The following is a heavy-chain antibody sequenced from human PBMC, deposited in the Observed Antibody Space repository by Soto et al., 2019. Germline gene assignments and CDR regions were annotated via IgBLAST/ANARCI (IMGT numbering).Heavy chain of an antibody. CDR2: IYYSGST. D-gene: IGHD6-6*01. Sequence: SETLSLTCTVSGGSISSYYWSWIRQPPGKGLEWIGYIYYSGSTNYNPSLKSRVTISVDTSKNQFSLKPSSVTAADTAVYYCARERREPEYSSSVVNNWFDPWGQGTLVTVSS. CDR1: GGSISSYY. J-gene: IGHJ5*02. CDR3: ARERREPEYSSSVVNNWFDP. V-gene: IGHV4-59*01.